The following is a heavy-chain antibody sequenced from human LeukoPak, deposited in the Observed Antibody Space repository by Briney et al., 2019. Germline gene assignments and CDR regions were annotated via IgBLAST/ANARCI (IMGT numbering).Heavy chain of an antibody. CDR2: ITSSGTNI. Sequence: GGSLRLSCAASGFTFSDYYMNWIRQAPGKELEWVSYITSSGTNIYYADSVKGRFTISRDNAKNSLYLQMNSLRGEDTAVYYCARHYYGSGTSHYYGMDVWGQGTTVTVSS. D-gene: IGHD3-10*01. CDR3: ARHYYGSGTSHYYGMDV. J-gene: IGHJ6*02. V-gene: IGHV3-11*01. CDR1: GFTFSDYY.